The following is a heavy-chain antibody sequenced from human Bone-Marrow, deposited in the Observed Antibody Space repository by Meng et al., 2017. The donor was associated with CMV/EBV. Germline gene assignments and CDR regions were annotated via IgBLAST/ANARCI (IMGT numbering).Heavy chain of an antibody. J-gene: IGHJ5*02. V-gene: IGHV3-7*01. CDR2: IKEDGNEK. Sequence: YLSLSCVASGFTFSKYWMNWVRQAPGEGLEWVANIKEDGNEKYYVDSVKDRFTISRDKDKNSLYLQMNSVRPEDTAMYYCARSRFDPWGLGTLVTVSS. CDR3: ARSRFDP. CDR1: GFTFSKYW.